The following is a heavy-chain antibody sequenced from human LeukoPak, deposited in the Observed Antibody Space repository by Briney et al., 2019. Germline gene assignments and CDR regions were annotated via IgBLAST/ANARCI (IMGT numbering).Heavy chain of an antibody. Sequence: PSETLSLTCTVSGGSISSGSYYWSWIRQPAGKGLEWIGRIYTSGSTNYNPSLKSRVTISVDTSKNQFSLKLSSVTAADTAVYYCARMWGATRDYYMDVWGKGTTVTVSS. CDR2: IYTSGST. CDR1: GGSISSGSYY. V-gene: IGHV4-61*02. CDR3: ARMWGATRDYYMDV. J-gene: IGHJ6*03. D-gene: IGHD1-26*01.